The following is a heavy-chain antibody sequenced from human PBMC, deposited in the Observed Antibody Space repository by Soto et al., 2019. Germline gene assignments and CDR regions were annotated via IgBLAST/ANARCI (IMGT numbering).Heavy chain of an antibody. CDR2: ISSSSSYI. Sequence: PGGSLRLSCAASGFTFSSYSMNWVRQAPGKGLEWVSSISSSSSYIYYAGSVKGRFTISRDNAKNSLYLQMNSLRAEDTAVYYCARDFTAPYCSGGSCYLDCYGKDVWGQGTTVTVSS. V-gene: IGHV3-21*01. J-gene: IGHJ6*02. D-gene: IGHD2-15*01. CDR1: GFTFSSYS. CDR3: ARDFTAPYCSGGSCYLDCYGKDV.